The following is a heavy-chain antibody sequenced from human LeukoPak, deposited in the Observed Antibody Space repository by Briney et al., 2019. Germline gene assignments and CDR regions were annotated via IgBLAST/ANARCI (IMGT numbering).Heavy chain of an antibody. CDR3: ARSWDIVVVVAGH. Sequence: GGSLRLSCAASGFTFSSYWMHWVRHVSGKGLVWVSRINSVGSSTTYADSVKGRFTISRDNSKNTLYLQMNSLRAEDTAVYYCARSWDIVVVVAGHWGQGTLVTVSS. CDR2: INSVGSST. V-gene: IGHV3-74*01. D-gene: IGHD2-15*01. CDR1: GFTFSSYW. J-gene: IGHJ4*02.